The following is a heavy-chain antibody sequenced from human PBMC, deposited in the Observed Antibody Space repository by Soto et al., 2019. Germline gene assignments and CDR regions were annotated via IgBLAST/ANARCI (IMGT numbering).Heavy chain of an antibody. D-gene: IGHD3-22*01. V-gene: IGHV1-58*01. CDR3: AADPHYYDSTGYYDFAFDI. CDR2: IVVGSGNT. CDR1: GFTFTSSA. J-gene: IGHJ3*02. Sequence: SVKVSCKASGFTFTSSAVQWVRQARGQRLEWIGWIVVGSGNTNYAQKFQERVTITRDMSTSTAYMELSRLISEDTAVYHCAADPHYYDSTGYYDFAFDIWGQGTMVTVSS.